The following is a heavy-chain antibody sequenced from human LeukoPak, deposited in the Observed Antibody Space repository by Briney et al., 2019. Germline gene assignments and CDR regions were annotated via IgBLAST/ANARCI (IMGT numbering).Heavy chain of an antibody. CDR2: INWNGGST. CDR1: GFTFDDYG. Sequence: GGSLRLSCAASGFTFDDYGMSWVRQAPGKGLEWVSGINWNGGSTGYADSVKGRFTISRDNAKNSLYLQMNSLRAEDTALYYCARVLSRDIVVVPAAPFDYWGQGTLVTVSS. D-gene: IGHD2-2*01. J-gene: IGHJ4*02. V-gene: IGHV3-20*04. CDR3: ARVLSRDIVVVPAAPFDY.